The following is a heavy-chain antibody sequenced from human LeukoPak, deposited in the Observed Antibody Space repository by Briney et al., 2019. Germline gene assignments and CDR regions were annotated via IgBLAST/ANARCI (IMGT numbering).Heavy chain of an antibody. Sequence: ASVKVSCKASGYTFTGYYMHLVRQAPGQGLEWMGWINPNSGGTNYAQKFQGRVTMTRDTSISTAYMELSRLRSDDTAVYYCARLGGIVGATANDYWGQGTLVTVSS. J-gene: IGHJ4*02. CDR3: ARLGGIVGATANDY. D-gene: IGHD1-26*01. CDR1: GYTFTGYY. CDR2: INPNSGGT. V-gene: IGHV1-2*02.